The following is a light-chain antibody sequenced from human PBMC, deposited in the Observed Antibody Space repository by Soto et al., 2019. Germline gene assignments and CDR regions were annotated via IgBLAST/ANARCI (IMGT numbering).Light chain of an antibody. V-gene: IGKV1-39*01. Sequence: DIQMTQSPSSLSASVGDRVTITCRASQNIDIFLNWYHQKPGRAPNLLIYGASTLQNGVPSRFSGSGSGTDFSLTTSSLQPEDFGTYYCQQSYSAPPLTFGAGTKVDIK. CDR3: QQSYSAPPLT. CDR2: GAS. J-gene: IGKJ4*01. CDR1: QNIDIF.